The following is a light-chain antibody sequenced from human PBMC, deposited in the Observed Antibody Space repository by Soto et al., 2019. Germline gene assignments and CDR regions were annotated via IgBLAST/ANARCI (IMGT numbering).Light chain of an antibody. Sequence: ERGMTESPATLSVSPGERATLSCRARQIVSRNFAWYQQKPGQAPRLLIYDASTRSTGIPDRFSGSGSGTHFTLTISRLESDDFALYYSQKYGNSQITLCQGPRLEI. CDR2: DAS. CDR1: QIVSRN. CDR3: QKYGNSQIT. V-gene: IGKV3-15*01. J-gene: IGKJ5*01.